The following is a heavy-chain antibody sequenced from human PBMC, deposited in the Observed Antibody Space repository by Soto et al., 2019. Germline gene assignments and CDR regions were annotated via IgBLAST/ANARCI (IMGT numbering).Heavy chain of an antibody. CDR3: ARGGGRPRYYYDSSRDAFDI. V-gene: IGHV4-34*01. CDR1: GGSFSGYY. D-gene: IGHD3-22*01. CDR2: INHSGST. Sequence: QVQLQQWGAGLLKPSETLSLTCAVYGGSFSGYYWSWIRQPPGKGLEWIGEINHSGSTNYNPSLKSRVTISVDTAKNQLSLKLSSVTAADTAVYYCARGGGRPRYYYDSSRDAFDIWGQGTMVTVSS. J-gene: IGHJ3*02.